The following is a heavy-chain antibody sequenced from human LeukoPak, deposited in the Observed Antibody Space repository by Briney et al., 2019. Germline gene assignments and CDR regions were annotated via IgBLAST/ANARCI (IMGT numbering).Heavy chain of an antibody. D-gene: IGHD6-6*01. J-gene: IGHJ4*02. CDR3: ARDLAGIAARTPTYVDY. CDR1: GYTFTGYY. Sequence: GASVKVSCKASGYTFTGYYMHWVRQAPGQGLEWMGWINPNSGGTNYAQKFQGRVTMTRDTSISTACMELSRLRSDDTAVYYCARDLAGIAARTPTYVDYWGQGTLVTVSS. CDR2: INPNSGGT. V-gene: IGHV1-2*02.